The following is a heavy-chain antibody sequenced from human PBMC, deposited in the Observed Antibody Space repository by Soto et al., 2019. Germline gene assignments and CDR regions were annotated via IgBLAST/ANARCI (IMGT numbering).Heavy chain of an antibody. CDR1: EFIFSNYA. CDR2: ISDGGGTR. Sequence: PGGSLRLSCAASEFIFSNYAMTWVRQAPGKGLEWVATISDGGGTRTYADSADGRFTISRDNSRNTLFLRMNSLRVDDTAVYYCAAGIGARIAAMDVWGQGTTVTVSS. V-gene: IGHV3-23*01. CDR3: AAGIGARIAAMDV. D-gene: IGHD3-3*01. J-gene: IGHJ6*02.